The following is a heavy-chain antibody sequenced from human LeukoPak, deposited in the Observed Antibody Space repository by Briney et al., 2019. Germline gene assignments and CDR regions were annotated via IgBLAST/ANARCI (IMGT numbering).Heavy chain of an antibody. CDR2: ISSSSSTI. D-gene: IGHD6-13*01. CDR3: ARALVAAARNFGY. CDR1: GFTFSSYS. J-gene: IGHJ4*02. Sequence: PGGSLRLSCAASGFTFSSYSMNWVRQAPGKGLEWVSYISSSSSTIYYADSVKGRFTISRDNAKNSLYLQMNSLRAEDTAVYYCARALVAAARNFGYWGQGTLVTVSS. V-gene: IGHV3-48*01.